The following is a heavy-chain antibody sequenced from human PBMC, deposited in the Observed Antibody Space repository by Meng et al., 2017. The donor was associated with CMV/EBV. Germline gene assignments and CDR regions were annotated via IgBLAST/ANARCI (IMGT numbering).Heavy chain of an antibody. Sequence: VQLQASGPGLVKPSQTLSLTCTVSGGSNSSGDYYWSWIRQPPGKGLEWIGYIYYSGSTYYNPSLKSRVTISVDTSKNQFSLKLSSVTAADTAVYYCARVTSRVAGAFDYWGQGTLVTVSS. CDR2: IYYSGST. D-gene: IGHD1-14*01. V-gene: IGHV4-30-4*08. J-gene: IGHJ4*02. CDR3: ARVTSRVAGAFDY. CDR1: GGSNSSGDYY.